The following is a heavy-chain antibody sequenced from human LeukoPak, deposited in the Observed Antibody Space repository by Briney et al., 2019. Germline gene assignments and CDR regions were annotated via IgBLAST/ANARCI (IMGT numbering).Heavy chain of an antibody. V-gene: IGHV3-23*01. J-gene: IGHJ4*02. Sequence: GGSLRLSCAAPGFTFSSYAMSWVRQAPGKRLEWVSAISGSGGSTYYADSVKGRFTISRDNSKNTLYLQMNSLRAEDTAVYYCAKGGLNWNYYYYWGQGTLVTVSS. CDR1: GFTFSSYA. CDR3: AKGGLNWNYYYY. CDR2: ISGSGGST. D-gene: IGHD1-1*01.